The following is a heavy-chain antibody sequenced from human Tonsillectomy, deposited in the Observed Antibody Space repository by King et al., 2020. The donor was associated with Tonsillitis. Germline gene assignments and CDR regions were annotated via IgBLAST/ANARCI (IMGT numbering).Heavy chain of an antibody. CDR2: IYYSGCT. CDR3: ARHSRSIVTTDFDY. Sequence: VQLQESGPGLVKPSETLSLTCTVSGGSISNSYWSWIRQPPGKGLEWIGYIYYSGCTNYNPSLKSRVTISVDTSKNQFSLKLSSVTAADTAVYYCARHSRSIVTTDFDYWGQGTLVTVSS. CDR1: GGSISNSY. D-gene: IGHD5-12*01. J-gene: IGHJ4*02. V-gene: IGHV4-59*08.